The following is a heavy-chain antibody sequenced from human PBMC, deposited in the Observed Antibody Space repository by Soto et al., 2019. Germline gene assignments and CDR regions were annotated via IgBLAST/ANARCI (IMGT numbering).Heavy chain of an antibody. V-gene: IGHV3-30-3*01. CDR2: ISYDGSNK. D-gene: IGHD4-17*01. CDR3: ARDVKRLAPNWYFDL. Sequence: QVQLVESGGGVVQPGRSLRLSCAASGFTFSSYAMHWVRQAPGKGLEWVAVISYDGSNKYYADSVKGRFTISRDNSKNTLYLQMNSLRAEDAAVYYCARDVKRLAPNWYFDLWGRGTLVTVSS. CDR1: GFTFSSYA. J-gene: IGHJ2*01.